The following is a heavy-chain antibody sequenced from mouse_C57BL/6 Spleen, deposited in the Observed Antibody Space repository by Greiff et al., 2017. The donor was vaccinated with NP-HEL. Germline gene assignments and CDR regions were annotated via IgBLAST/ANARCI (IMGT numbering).Heavy chain of an antibody. V-gene: IGHV14-3*01. D-gene: IGHD2-4*01. CDR3: ARTIYYEDYFDY. Sequence: VHVKQSVAELVRPGASVKLSCTASGFNIKNTYMHWVKQRPEQGLEWIGRIDPANGNTKYAPKFQGKATITADTSSNTAYLQLSSLTSEDTAIYYCARTIYYEDYFDYWGQGTTLTVSS. CDR2: IDPANGNT. CDR1: GFNIKNTY. J-gene: IGHJ2*01.